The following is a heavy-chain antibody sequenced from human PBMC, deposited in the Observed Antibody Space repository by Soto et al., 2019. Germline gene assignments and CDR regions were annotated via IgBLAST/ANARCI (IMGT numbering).Heavy chain of an antibody. D-gene: IGHD1-1*01. CDR1: GGTFSSYA. CDR3: ARDRTTSLTTHNWFDP. CDR2: IIPIFGTA. Sequence: ASVKVSCKASGGTFSSYAISWVRQAPGQGLEWMGGIIPIFGTANYAQKFQGRVTITADESTRTAYMELSSLRSEDTAVYYCARDRTTSLTTHNWFDPWGQGTLVTVSS. V-gene: IGHV1-69*13. J-gene: IGHJ5*02.